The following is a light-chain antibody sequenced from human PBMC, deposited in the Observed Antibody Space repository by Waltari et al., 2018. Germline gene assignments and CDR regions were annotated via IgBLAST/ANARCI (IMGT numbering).Light chain of an antibody. CDR1: QSISSG. J-gene: IGKJ1*01. CDR2: KAS. V-gene: IGKV1-5*03. Sequence: DIQMTQSPSTLSASVGDRVTITCRASQSISSGLAWYQQKPGKAPKLLIYKASSLERGVPSRFSGSGSVTEFTLTISSLQPDDFATYYCQQYNSYSQFGQGTKVEIK. CDR3: QQYNSYSQ.